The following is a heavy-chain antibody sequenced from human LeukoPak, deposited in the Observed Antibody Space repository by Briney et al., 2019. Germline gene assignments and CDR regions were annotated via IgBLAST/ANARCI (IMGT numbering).Heavy chain of an antibody. Sequence: SETLSLTCAVYGGSFSGYYWSWIRQPPGKGLEWIGEINHSGSTNYNPSLKSRVTISVDTSKNQSSLKLSSVTAADTAVYYCARGRPTFGVVTPLDYWGQGTLVTVSS. D-gene: IGHD3-3*01. CDR2: INHSGST. CDR1: GGSFSGYY. CDR3: ARGRPTFGVVTPLDY. J-gene: IGHJ4*02. V-gene: IGHV4-34*01.